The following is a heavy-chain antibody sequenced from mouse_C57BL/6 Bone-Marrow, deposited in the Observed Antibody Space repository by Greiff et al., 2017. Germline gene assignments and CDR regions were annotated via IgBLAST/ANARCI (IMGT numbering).Heavy chain of an antibody. Sequence: VQLQQPGAELVKPGASVKLSCTASGYTFTSYWMHWVKQRPGRGLEWIGRIDPNSGGTKYNEKFKSKATLTVDKPSSTAYMQLSSLTSEDSAVYYCARGLRYDGYYGGTFAYWGQGTLVTVSA. V-gene: IGHV1-72*01. CDR2: IDPNSGGT. D-gene: IGHD2-3*01. J-gene: IGHJ3*01. CDR1: GYTFTSYW. CDR3: ARGLRYDGYYGGTFAY.